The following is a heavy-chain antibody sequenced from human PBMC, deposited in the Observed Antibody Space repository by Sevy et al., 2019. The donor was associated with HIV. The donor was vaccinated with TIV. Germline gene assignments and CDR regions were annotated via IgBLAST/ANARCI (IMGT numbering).Heavy chain of an antibody. D-gene: IGHD1-1*01. CDR3: ATDSWKSLVN. CDR1: GFTFSAYW. CDR2: LNQGGSEK. Sequence: GGSLRLSCTASGFTFSAYWMSWVRQAPGKGLEWVANLNQGGSEKYPVDSVKGRFTISRDNAKNTLYLQMNRLRVEDTVFYYWATDSWKSLVNWGRGTVVTVSS. V-gene: IGHV3-7*01. J-gene: IGHJ1*01.